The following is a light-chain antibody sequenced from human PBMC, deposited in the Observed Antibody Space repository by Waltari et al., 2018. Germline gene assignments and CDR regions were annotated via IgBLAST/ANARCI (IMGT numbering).Light chain of an antibody. V-gene: IGLV3-21*04. Sequence: SYVLTQPPSVSVAPGETARITCGGSHVGRESVHWYQQKPGQAPVLVIYDDSVRPSGIPERFSASSSGDTATLSISRVEAGDEADYYCQVWDRESDVFGTGTRVTVL. CDR3: QVWDRESDV. CDR1: HVGRES. J-gene: IGLJ1*01. CDR2: DDS.